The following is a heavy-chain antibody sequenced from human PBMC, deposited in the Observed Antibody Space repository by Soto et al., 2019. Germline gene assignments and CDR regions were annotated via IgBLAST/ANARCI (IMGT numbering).Heavy chain of an antibody. CDR2: IIPIFGTA. CDR1: GGTFSSYA. D-gene: IGHD3-16*02. CDR3: AVPHPWSESWGGHDYVWGSYRRYGMDV. J-gene: IGHJ6*02. V-gene: IGHV1-69*01. Sequence: QVQLVQSGAEVKKPGSSVKVSCKASGGTFSSYAISWVRQAPGQGLEWMGGIIPIFGTANYAQKFQGRVTITANESKRTSYMELSSLRSEDTDVYYCAVPHPWSESWGGHDYVWGSYRRYGMDVWGQGTTVTVSS.